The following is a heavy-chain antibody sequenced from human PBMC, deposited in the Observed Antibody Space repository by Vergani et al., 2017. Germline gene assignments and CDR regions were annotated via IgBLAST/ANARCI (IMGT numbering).Heavy chain of an antibody. CDR1: GGSISSGDYY. J-gene: IGHJ6*02. D-gene: IGHD3-22*01. CDR2: IYYSGST. CDR3: ARVRRDDSSGYYYYGMDV. V-gene: IGHV4-30-4*01. Sequence: QVQLQESGPGLMTPSQTLSLTCPVSGGSISSGDYYWSWIRQPPGTGLEWIGYIYYSGSTYDNPSLKSRVTISLDTSKNQFSLKLSSVTAADTAVYYCARVRRDDSSGYYYYGMDVWGQGTTVTVSS.